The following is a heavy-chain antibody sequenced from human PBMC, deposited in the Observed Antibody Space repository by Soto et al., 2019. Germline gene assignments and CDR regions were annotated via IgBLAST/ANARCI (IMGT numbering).Heavy chain of an antibody. D-gene: IGHD2-15*01. CDR1: GGSFSGYY. Sequence: QVQLQQWGAGLLKPSETLSLTCAVYGGSFSGYYWSWIRQPPGKGLEWIGEINHSGSTNYNPSLKSRVTISVDTSKKQFSLKLSSVTAADTAVYYCARALLGYCSGGSCYSAEYFQHWGQGTLVTVSS. CDR2: INHSGST. J-gene: IGHJ1*01. CDR3: ARALLGYCSGGSCYSAEYFQH. V-gene: IGHV4-34*01.